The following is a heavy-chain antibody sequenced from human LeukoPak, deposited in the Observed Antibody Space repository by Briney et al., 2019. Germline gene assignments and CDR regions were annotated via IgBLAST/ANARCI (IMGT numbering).Heavy chain of an antibody. CDR1: GGSISSYY. CDR3: ARVGGPPDY. Sequence: TSSETLSLTCTVSGGSISSYYWSWIRQPPGKGLEWIGYIYYSGSTNYNPSLKSRVTISVDTSKNQFSLKLSSVTAADTAVYYCARVGGPPDYWGQGTLVTVSS. CDR2: IYYSGST. D-gene: IGHD2-15*01. V-gene: IGHV4-59*01. J-gene: IGHJ4*02.